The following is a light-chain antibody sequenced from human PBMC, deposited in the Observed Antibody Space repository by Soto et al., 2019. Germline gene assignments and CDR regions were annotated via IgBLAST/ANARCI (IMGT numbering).Light chain of an antibody. J-gene: IGKJ1*01. V-gene: IGKV3-20*01. CDR3: QKYNNWPRT. CDR1: QSVTNSF. Sequence: EIVLAQSPGTLSLSPGERATLSCRASQSVTNSFLAWYQQKPGQAPRLLIYGASRRASGIPDRFTGSGSGTDFTLTISSLQSEDFAVYYCQKYNNWPRTFGQGTKVDIK. CDR2: GAS.